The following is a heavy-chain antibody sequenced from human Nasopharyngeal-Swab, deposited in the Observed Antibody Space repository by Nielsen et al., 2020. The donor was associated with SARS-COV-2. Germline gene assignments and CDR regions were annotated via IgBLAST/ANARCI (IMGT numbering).Heavy chain of an antibody. J-gene: IGHJ4*02. CDR1: GFTFTSYD. Sequence: GESLKISCAASGFTFTSYDIHWVRQAPGKGLEWVAVISYDGSTKYYADSVKGRFTVSRDNSKNTLYLQMNSLRAEDTAVYYCARGIIAVAEDWGQGTLVTVSS. V-gene: IGHV3-30-3*01. D-gene: IGHD6-13*01. CDR2: ISYDGSTK. CDR3: ARGIIAVAED.